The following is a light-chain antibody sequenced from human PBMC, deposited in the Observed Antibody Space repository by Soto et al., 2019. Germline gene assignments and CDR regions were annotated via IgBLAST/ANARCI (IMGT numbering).Light chain of an antibody. CDR1: SSNIGSNT. CDR2: SNN. J-gene: IGLJ1*01. V-gene: IGLV1-44*01. CDR3: EEWDDSLNGYV. Sequence: QSVLTQPPSASGTPGQRVTISCSGSSSNIGSNTVNWYQQLPGTAPKLLIYSNNQRPSGVPDRFSGSKSGTSASLAISGLQSEDEADYYCEEWDDSLNGYVLGTGTKLTVL.